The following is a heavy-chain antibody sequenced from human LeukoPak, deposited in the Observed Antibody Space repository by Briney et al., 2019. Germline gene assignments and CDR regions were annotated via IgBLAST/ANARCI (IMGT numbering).Heavy chain of an antibody. CDR1: GGSISSYY. Sequence: PSETLPLTCTVSGGSISSYYWSWIRQPPGKGLEWIGYIYYSGSTNYNPSLKSRVTISVDTSKNQFSLKLSSVTAADTAVYYCARQAIGSYSSSWYWFDYWGQGTLVTVSS. V-gene: IGHV4-59*08. CDR3: ARQAIGSYSSSWYWFDY. J-gene: IGHJ4*02. D-gene: IGHD6-13*01. CDR2: IYYSGST.